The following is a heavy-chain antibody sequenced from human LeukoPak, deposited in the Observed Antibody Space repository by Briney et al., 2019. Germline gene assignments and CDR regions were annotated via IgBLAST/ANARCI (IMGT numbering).Heavy chain of an antibody. Sequence: ASETLSLTCTVSGDSISSDSYYWSWIRQPAGKGREWIGRIYTSGSTNYNPSLKRRVTISVDTSKNQFSLKLSSVTAADTAVYYCARDDYSNNNWFDPWGQGTLVTVSS. CDR3: ARDDYSNNNWFDP. CDR1: GDSISSDSYY. J-gene: IGHJ5*02. CDR2: IYTSGST. D-gene: IGHD4-11*01. V-gene: IGHV4-61*02.